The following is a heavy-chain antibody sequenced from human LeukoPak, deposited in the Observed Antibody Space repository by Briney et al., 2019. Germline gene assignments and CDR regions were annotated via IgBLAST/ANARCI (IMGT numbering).Heavy chain of an antibody. D-gene: IGHD3-10*01. J-gene: IGHJ3*02. CDR2: IYYSGST. CDR3: ALFGGGAFDI. V-gene: IGHV4-39*01. Sequence: PSETLSLTCTVSGGSISSSSYYWGWLRQTPGKGLEWIGTIYYSGSTSYNTSLKSRVAISIDTSKNQFSLKLTSVTASDTAAYYCALFGGGAFDIWGQGTMVTVSS. CDR1: GGSISSSSYY.